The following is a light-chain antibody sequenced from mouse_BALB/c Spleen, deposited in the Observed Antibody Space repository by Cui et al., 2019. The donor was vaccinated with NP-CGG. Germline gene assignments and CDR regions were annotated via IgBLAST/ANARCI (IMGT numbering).Light chain of an antibody. CDR1: TGAVTTSNY. J-gene: IGLJ1*01. V-gene: IGLV1*01. CDR2: GTN. CDR3: ALWYSNHWV. Sequence: QAVVTQESALTTSPGETVTLTCRSSTGAVTTSNYANWVQEKPDHLFTGLIVGTNNRAPGVPARFSGSLIGGKAALTITGAQTEDEAIYFCALWYSNHWVFGGGTKLTVL.